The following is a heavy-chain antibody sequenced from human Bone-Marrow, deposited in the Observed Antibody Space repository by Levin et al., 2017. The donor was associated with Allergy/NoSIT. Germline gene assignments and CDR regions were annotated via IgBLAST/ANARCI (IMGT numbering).Heavy chain of an antibody. CDR2: ISSSSSYI. CDR3: ARDFNVAARPGIYYYYYGMDG. CDR1: GFTFSSYS. V-gene: IGHV3-21*01. J-gene: IGHJ6*02. D-gene: IGHD6-6*01. Sequence: GGSLRLSCAASGFTFSSYSMNWVRQAPGKGLEWVSSISSSSSYIYYADSVKGRFTISRDNAKNSLYLQMNSLRAEDTAVYYCARDFNVAARPGIYYYYYGMDGWGQGTTVTVSS.